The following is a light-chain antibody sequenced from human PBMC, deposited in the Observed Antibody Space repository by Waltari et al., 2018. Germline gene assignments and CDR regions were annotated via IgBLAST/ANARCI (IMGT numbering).Light chain of an antibody. J-gene: IGLJ1*01. V-gene: IGLV4-69*01. CDR1: SGHSSNA. CDR2: VNSDGSH. Sequence: QLVLTQPPSASASLGASVKLTCTLSSGHSSNAIAWHQQQPEKGPRYLMKVNSDGSHNKGDGNPDRFSGSSSGAERYLTISRLRSEDEADYYCQTWGTGILVFGTGTKVTVL. CDR3: QTWGTGILV.